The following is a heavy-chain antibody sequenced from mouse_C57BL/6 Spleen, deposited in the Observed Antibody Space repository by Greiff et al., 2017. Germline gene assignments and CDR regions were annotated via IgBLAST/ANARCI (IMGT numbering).Heavy chain of an antibody. CDR1: GYTFTSYW. D-gene: IGHD1-1*01. CDR2: IDPSDSET. Sequence: QVQLQQPGAELVRPGSSVKLSCKASGYTFTSYWMHWVKQRPIQGLEWIGNIDPSDSETHYNQKFKDKATLTVDKSSSTAYMQLSSLTSEDSAVYYCARSTTVVPFDYWGQGTTLTVSS. V-gene: IGHV1-52*01. J-gene: IGHJ2*01. CDR3: ARSTTVVPFDY.